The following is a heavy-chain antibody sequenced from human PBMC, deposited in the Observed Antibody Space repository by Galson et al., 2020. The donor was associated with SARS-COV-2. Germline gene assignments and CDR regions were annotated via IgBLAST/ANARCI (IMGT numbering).Heavy chain of an antibody. V-gene: IGHV4-31*03. D-gene: IGHD5-12*01. CDR3: AREYSGYDYSWFGP. CDR1: GGSISSGGYY. Sequence: SETMSLTCTVSGGSISSGGYYWSWIRQHPGKGLEWTGHIYYSGSTYYNPSLKSRVTISVDTSKNKFSLKLSSVTAADTAVYYCAREYSGYDYSWFGPWGQGTLVTVSS. CDR2: IYYSGST. J-gene: IGHJ5*02.